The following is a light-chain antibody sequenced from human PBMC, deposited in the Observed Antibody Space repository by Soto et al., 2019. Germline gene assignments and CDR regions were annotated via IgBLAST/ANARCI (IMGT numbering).Light chain of an antibody. CDR2: LTY. J-gene: IGKJ1*01. CDR3: LQHNSYPRT. Sequence: DIQMTQSPSSLSASVGDRVTITCRASQGIGNDLGWYQQKPGKAPKRLIYLTYSLQTGVPSRFSGSGSGTEFSLTISSLQPEDSATYFCLQHNSYPRTFGQGTEVEIK. V-gene: IGKV1-17*01. CDR1: QGIGND.